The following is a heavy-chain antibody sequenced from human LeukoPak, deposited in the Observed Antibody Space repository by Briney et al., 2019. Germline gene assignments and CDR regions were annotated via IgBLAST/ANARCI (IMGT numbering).Heavy chain of an antibody. CDR2: TYYSGST. J-gene: IGHJ6*02. D-gene: IGHD2-2*01. Sequence: SETLSLTCTVSGGSISSYYWSWIRQPPGKGLEWIGYTYYSGSTNYNPSLKSRVTISVDTSKNQFSLKLSSVTAADTAVYYCARSRVPAGYYYYYGMDVWGQGTTVTVSS. CDR3: ARSRVPAGYYYYYGMDV. V-gene: IGHV4-59*01. CDR1: GGSISSYY.